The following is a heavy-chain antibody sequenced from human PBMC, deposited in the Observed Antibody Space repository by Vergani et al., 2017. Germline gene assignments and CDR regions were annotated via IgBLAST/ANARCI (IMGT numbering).Heavy chain of an antibody. J-gene: IGHJ4*02. CDR2: IKSKTDGGTT. D-gene: IGHD5-12*01. V-gene: IGHV3-15*01. Sequence: EVQLVESGGGLVKPGGSLRLSCAASGFTFSNAWMSWVRQAPGKGLEWVGRIKSKTDGGTTDYAEPVKGRFTISRDNAKNSLYLQMNSLRAEDTAVYYCARDQGPIVATIWSYFDYWGQGTLVTVSS. CDR1: GFTFSNAW. CDR3: ARDQGPIVATIWSYFDY.